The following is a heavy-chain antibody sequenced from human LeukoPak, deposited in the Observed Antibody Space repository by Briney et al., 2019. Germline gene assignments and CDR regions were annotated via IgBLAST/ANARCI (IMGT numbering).Heavy chain of an antibody. V-gene: IGHV4-31*03. CDR1: GGSISSGGYY. D-gene: IGHD4-17*01. J-gene: IGHJ4*02. Sequence: SQTLSLTCTVSGGSISSGGYYWSWIRQHPGKGLEWIGYIYYSGSTYYNPSLESRVTISVDTSKNQFSLKLSSVTAADTAVYYCARVSRPYGDPEAYFDYRGQGTLVTVSS. CDR2: IYYSGST. CDR3: ARVSRPYGDPEAYFDY.